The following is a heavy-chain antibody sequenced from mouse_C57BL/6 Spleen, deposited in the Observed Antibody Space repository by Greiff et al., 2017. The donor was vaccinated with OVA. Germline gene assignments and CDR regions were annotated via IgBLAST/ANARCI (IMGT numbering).Heavy chain of an antibody. V-gene: IGHV5-4*01. D-gene: IGHD2-1*01. Sequence: EVKVVESGGGLVKPGGSLKLSCAASGFTFSSYAMSWVRQTPEKRLEWVATISDGGSYTYYPDNVKGRFTISRDNAKNNLYLQMSHLKSEDTAMDYCARDGNERFLDYWGQGTTLTVSS. CDR3: ARDGNERFLDY. CDR1: GFTFSSYA. J-gene: IGHJ2*01. CDR2: ISDGGSYT.